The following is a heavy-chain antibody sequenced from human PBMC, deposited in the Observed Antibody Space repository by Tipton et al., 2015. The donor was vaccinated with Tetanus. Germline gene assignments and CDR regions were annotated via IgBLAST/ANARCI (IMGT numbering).Heavy chain of an antibody. V-gene: IGHV4-61*09. CDR2: ISNGNT. D-gene: IGHD5-24*01. J-gene: IGHJ4*02. CDR3: ARGITDGYNRRLDY. Sequence: TLSLTCIVSGGSMSAGGHYGAWIRQSPGKGLEWIGHISNGNTAYSTSLKSRVTLSVDLSKNQFSLQLRAVTAADTAVYYCARGITDGYNRRLDYWGQGTRVAVS. CDR1: GGSMSAGGHY.